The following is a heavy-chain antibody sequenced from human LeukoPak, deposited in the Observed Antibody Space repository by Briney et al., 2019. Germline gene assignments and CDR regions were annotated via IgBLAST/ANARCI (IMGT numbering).Heavy chain of an antibody. V-gene: IGHV3-9*01. CDR1: GFAFDDYA. D-gene: IGHD3-22*01. Sequence: ALRLSCAASGFAFDDYAMHWVRQAPGKGLEWVSGISWNSGSIGYADSVKGRFTISRDNAKNSLYLQMNSLRAEDKALYYCAKDEGPYYYDSRDAFDIWGQGTMVTVSS. CDR2: ISWNSGSI. J-gene: IGHJ3*02. CDR3: AKDEGPYYYDSRDAFDI.